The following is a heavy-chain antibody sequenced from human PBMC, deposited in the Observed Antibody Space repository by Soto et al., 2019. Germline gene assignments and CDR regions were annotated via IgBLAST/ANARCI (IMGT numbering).Heavy chain of an antibody. J-gene: IGHJ4*03. CDR2: VSKSGSDT. Sequence: GGSQRLPYAASEFNFSNHAMSWVRQAPGKGLQWVSTVSKSGSDTSSADSVKGRFATSRDNSRNIVSLQMNSLRAEDTAVYYCATQWPFEYWGPGTLVTVSS. CDR3: ATQWPFEY. V-gene: IGHV3-23*01. CDR1: EFNFSNHA. D-gene: IGHD6-19*01.